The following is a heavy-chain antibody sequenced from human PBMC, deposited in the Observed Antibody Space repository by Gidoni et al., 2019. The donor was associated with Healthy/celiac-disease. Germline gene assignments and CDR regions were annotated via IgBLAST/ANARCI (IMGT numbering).Heavy chain of an antibody. J-gene: IGHJ4*02. CDR2: IDWDDDK. Sequence: QVTLRESGPALVKPTQTLTLTCTFSGFSLSTSGMRVSWIRQPPGKALEWLARIDWDDDKFYSTSLKTRLTISKDTSKNQVVLTKTNMDPVDTATYYCARSIAVAGILDYWGQGTLVTVSS. CDR3: ARSIAVAGILDY. CDR1: GFSLSTSGMR. V-gene: IGHV2-70*04. D-gene: IGHD6-19*01.